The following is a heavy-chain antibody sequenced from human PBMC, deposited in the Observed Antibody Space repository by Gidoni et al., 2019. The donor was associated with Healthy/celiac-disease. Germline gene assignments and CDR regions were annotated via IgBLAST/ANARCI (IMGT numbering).Heavy chain of an antibody. V-gene: IGHV3-74*01. CDR3: AREGYDFWSGYPNHFDY. J-gene: IGHJ4*02. CDR2: INSEGSST. CDR1: GFPFVSYW. Sequence: EVQLVESGGGLVQPGGSLRLSCAASGFPFVSYWMHWVRQAPGKGLVWVARINSEGSSTSYADSVKGRFTISRDNAKNTLYLQMNSLRAEDTAVYYCAREGYDFWSGYPNHFDYWGQGTLVTVSS. D-gene: IGHD3-3*01.